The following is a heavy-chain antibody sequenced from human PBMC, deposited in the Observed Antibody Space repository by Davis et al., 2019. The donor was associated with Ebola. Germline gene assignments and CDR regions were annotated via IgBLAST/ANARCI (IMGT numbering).Heavy chain of an antibody. CDR2: INHSGST. CDR3: ARDNTGYDTSGGDGFDI. J-gene: IGHJ3*02. CDR1: GGSFSGYY. D-gene: IGHD3-22*01. Sequence: PSETLSLTCAVYGGSFSGYYWSWIRQPPGKGLEWIGEINHSGSTNYNPSLKSRVTISVDTSKNQFSLKLSSVTAADTAVYYCARDNTGYDTSGGDGFDIWGQGTMVTVSS. V-gene: IGHV4-34*01.